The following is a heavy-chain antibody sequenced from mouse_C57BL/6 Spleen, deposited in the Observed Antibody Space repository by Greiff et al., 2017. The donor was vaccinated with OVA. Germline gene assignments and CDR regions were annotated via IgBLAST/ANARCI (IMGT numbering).Heavy chain of an antibody. V-gene: IGHV1-64*01. D-gene: IGHD2-1*01. CDR2: IHPNSGST. J-gene: IGHJ4*01. Sequence: VQLQQPGAELVKPGASVKLSCKASGYTFTSYWMHWVKQRPGQGLEWIGMIHPNSGSTNYNEKFKSKATLTVDKSSSTAYMQLSSLTSEDSAVYYCARGTLYYGNYDYAMDYWGQGTSVTVSS. CDR3: ARGTLYYGNYDYAMDY. CDR1: GYTFTSYW.